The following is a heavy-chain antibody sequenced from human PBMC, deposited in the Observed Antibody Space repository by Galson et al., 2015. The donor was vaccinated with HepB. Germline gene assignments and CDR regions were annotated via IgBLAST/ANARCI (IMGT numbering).Heavy chain of an antibody. V-gene: IGHV3-7*01. Sequence: SLRLSCAASGITFSRSWMSWVRQAPRKGLEWVANIKEDGSEKYYVDSVKGRFTISRDNTRNSLYLQMNSLRAEDTALYYCARDQGGLQPAPFASWGQGTLVTVSS. D-gene: IGHD2-15*01. J-gene: IGHJ4*02. CDR3: ARDQGGLQPAPFAS. CDR2: IKEDGSEK. CDR1: GITFSRSW.